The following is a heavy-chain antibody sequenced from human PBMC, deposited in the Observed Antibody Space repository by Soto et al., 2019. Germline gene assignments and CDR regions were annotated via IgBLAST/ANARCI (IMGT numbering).Heavy chain of an antibody. CDR1: GYTFSSHG. V-gene: IGHV1-18*01. CDR2: ISGYNGNA. Sequence: QVQLVQSGAEVRKPGASVKVSCKASGYTFSSHGIIWVRQAPGQGLEWMGWISGYNGNAKYAQRFQGRVTMTTDTSTSTVDMDLRSLASDDSAVYYCAREGSYGWYDCWGQGTLVTFSS. D-gene: IGHD2-15*01. J-gene: IGHJ5*01. CDR3: AREGSYGWYDC.